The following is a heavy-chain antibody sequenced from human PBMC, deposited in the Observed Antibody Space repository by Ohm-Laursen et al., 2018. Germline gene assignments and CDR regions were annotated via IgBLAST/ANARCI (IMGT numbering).Heavy chain of an antibody. CDR3: ARVRGSGWYFGAFDI. D-gene: IGHD6-19*01. Sequence: TLSLTCTVSGGSISSYYWRWIRQPPGKGLVWIGYIYYSGSTNYNSSLKSQVTISVDTSKNQFSLKLSSVTVADTAVYYCARVRGSGWYFGAFDIWGQGTMVTVSS. CDR1: GGSISSYY. J-gene: IGHJ3*02. V-gene: IGHV4-59*01. CDR2: IYYSGST.